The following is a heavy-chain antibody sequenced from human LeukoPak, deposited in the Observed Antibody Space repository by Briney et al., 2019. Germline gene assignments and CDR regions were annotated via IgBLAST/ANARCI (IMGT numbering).Heavy chain of an antibody. CDR2: IKSKTDGGTT. CDR3: TTETEELAYCGGDCYRTRVTSDY. V-gene: IGHV3-15*01. D-gene: IGHD2-21*02. CDR1: GFTFSSAW. J-gene: IGHJ4*02. Sequence: GGSLRLSCAASGFTFSSAWMSWVRQAPGKGLEWVGRIKSKTDGGTTDYAAPVKGRFTISRDDSKNTLYLQMNSLKTEDTAVYYCTTETEELAYCGGDCYRTRVTSDYWGQGTLVTVSS.